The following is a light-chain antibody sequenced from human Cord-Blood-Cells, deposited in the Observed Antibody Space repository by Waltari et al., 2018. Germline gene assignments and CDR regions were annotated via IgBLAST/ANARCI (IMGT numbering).Light chain of an antibody. J-gene: IGKJ2*01. CDR3: QQYDNLPXXT. Sequence: DIQMTQSPSSLSASVGDRVTITCQASQDISNYLNWYQQKPGKAPKLLIYDASNLETGVPSRFSGSGSGTDFTFTISSLQPEDIATYYCQQYDNLPXXTFGXGTXLE. CDR1: QDISNY. CDR2: DAS. V-gene: IGKV1-33*01.